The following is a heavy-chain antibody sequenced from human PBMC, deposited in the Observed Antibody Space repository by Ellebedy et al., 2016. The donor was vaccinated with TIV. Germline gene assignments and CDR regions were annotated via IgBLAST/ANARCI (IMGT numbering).Heavy chain of an antibody. J-gene: IGHJ6*02. Sequence: ASVKVSCKTSGYTFSTQGISWVQQAPGQGPEWMGWISAYTGNTDYAQKFQGRVTMTTDTSTSTAYMELSRLQSDDTAVYYCARVLRATSGMDVWGQGTTVTVS. CDR1: GYTFSTQG. V-gene: IGHV1-18*01. D-gene: IGHD4/OR15-4a*01. CDR2: ISAYTGNT. CDR3: ARVLRATSGMDV.